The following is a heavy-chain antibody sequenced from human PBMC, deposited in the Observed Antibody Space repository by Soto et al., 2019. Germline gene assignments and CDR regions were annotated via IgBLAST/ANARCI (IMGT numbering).Heavy chain of an antibody. CDR3: ARDNYDILTGYQYYMDV. CDR1: GGSISSYY. J-gene: IGHJ6*03. D-gene: IGHD3-9*01. V-gene: IGHV4-59*01. CDR2: IYYSGST. Sequence: SETXSLTCTVSGGSISSYYWSWIRQPPGKGLEWIGYIYYSGSTNYNPSLKSRVTISVDTSKNQFSLKLSSVTAADTAVYYCARDNYDILTGYQYYMDVWGKGTTGTVSS.